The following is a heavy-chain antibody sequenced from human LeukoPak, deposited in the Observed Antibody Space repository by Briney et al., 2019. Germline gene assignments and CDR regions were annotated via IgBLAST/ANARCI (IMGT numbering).Heavy chain of an antibody. CDR2: IYTSGST. CDR1: GGSISSGSYY. J-gene: IGHJ4*02. CDR3: ARGGGYFPYY. Sequence: SQTLSLTCTVSGGSISSGSYYWSWIRQPAGKGLEWIGRIYTSGSTNYNPSLKSRVTISEDRSKNQFSLKLSSVTAADTAVYYCARGGGYFPYYWGQGTLVTVSS. D-gene: IGHD3-22*01. V-gene: IGHV4-61*02.